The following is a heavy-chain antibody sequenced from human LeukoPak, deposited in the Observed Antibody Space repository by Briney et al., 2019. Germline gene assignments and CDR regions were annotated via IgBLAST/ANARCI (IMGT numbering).Heavy chain of an antibody. Sequence: SETLSVTCAVYGGSFSGYYWSWIRQPPGKGLEWIGEINHSGSTNYNPSLKSRVTISVDTSKNQFSLKLSSVTAADTAVYYCAASYSSGWYHYYYYYGMDVWGQGTTLTVPS. CDR1: GGSFSGYY. V-gene: IGHV4-34*01. CDR3: AASYSSGWYHYYYYYGMDV. CDR2: INHSGST. D-gene: IGHD6-19*01. J-gene: IGHJ6*02.